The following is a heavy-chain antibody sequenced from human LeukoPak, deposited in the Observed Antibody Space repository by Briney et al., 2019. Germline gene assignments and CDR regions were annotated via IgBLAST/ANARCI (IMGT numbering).Heavy chain of an antibody. CDR3: ARDYYDNGGYYPPLDY. Sequence: GASVMVSCKASGYTFTGYYMHWVRQAPGQGLEWMGWINPNSGGTNYAQKFQGRVTMTRDTSISTAYMELSRLRSDDTAVYYCARDYYDNGGYYPPLDYWGQGTLVTVSS. CDR2: INPNSGGT. V-gene: IGHV1-2*02. J-gene: IGHJ4*02. D-gene: IGHD3-22*01. CDR1: GYTFTGYY.